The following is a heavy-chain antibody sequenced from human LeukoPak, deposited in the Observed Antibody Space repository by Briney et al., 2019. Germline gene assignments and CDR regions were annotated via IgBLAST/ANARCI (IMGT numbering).Heavy chain of an antibody. CDR2: IYYSGST. CDR3: ARVRVVPATFDP. Sequence: SETLSPTCTVSGGSISSSSYYWGWIRQPPGKGLEWIGSIYYSGSTYYNPSLKSRVTISVDTSKNQFSLKLSSVTAADTAVYYCARVRVVPATFDPWGQGTLVTVSS. V-gene: IGHV4-39*07. D-gene: IGHD2-2*01. CDR1: GGSISSSSYY. J-gene: IGHJ5*02.